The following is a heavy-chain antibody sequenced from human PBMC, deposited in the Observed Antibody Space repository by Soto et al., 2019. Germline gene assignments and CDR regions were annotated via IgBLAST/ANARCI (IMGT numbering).Heavy chain of an antibody. Sequence: QVQLVQSGAEEEKPEATVKVSCKASGYTFTSYAMHWVRQAPGQRLEWMGWINAGNGNTKYSQKFQGRVTITRDTSASTAYMELSSLRSEDTAVYYCARSIVVVTALDYWGQGTLVTVSS. D-gene: IGHD2-21*02. CDR1: GYTFTSYA. CDR3: ARSIVVVTALDY. J-gene: IGHJ4*02. CDR2: INAGNGNT. V-gene: IGHV1-3*05.